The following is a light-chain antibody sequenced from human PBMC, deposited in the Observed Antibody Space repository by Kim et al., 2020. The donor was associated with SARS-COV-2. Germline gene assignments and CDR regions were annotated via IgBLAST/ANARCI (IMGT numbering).Light chain of an antibody. CDR3: QQYSNWPLT. Sequence: SPGERATLSCRASPTVSSNFLAWYQQRPGQTPRLLIYDTSSRATGIPARFRGSGSGTEFTLTLSTLQSEDFAVYYCQQYSNWPLTFGQGTKVEIK. CDR1: PTVSSN. J-gene: IGKJ1*01. V-gene: IGKV3D-15*01. CDR2: DTS.